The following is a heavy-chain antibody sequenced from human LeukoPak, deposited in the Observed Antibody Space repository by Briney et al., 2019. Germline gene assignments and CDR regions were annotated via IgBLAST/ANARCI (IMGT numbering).Heavy chain of an antibody. Sequence: ASVKVSCKASGYTFAGYYMHWVRQAPGQGLEWMGWINPNSGGTNYAQKFQGRVTMTRDTSISTAYMELSRLRSDDTAVYYCARDGPWTSRLDYWGQGTLVTVSS. CDR2: INPNSGGT. J-gene: IGHJ4*02. D-gene: IGHD1-1*01. CDR1: GYTFAGYY. CDR3: ARDGPWTSRLDY. V-gene: IGHV1-2*02.